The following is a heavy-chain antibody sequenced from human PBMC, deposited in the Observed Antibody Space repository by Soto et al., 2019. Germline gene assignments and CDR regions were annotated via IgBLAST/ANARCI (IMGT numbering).Heavy chain of an antibody. J-gene: IGHJ4*02. V-gene: IGHV1-69*01. CDR2: IIPIFGTP. D-gene: IGHD3-10*01. CDR1: GGIFSTYA. Sequence: QVQLVQSGAEVKKPGSSVKVSCKASGGIFSTYAISWLRQAPGQGLEWMGGIIPIFGTPNYAQRFQGRVNITADESTTTSYMEVSRLKSEDTAVYYCVIDRDDYGTGNYYNRIDFRGQETLVTVST. CDR3: VIDRDDYGTGNYYNRIDF.